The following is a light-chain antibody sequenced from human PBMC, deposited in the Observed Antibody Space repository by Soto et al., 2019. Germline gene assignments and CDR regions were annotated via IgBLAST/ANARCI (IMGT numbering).Light chain of an antibody. CDR2: AAS. V-gene: IGKV1-16*01. CDR1: QGIRND. J-gene: IGKJ1*01. CDR3: QQYNSYST. Sequence: IPMTQSPSSLSASVGDRVTITCRASQGIRNDLGWFQQKPGKAPKSLIYAASNLHSGVPSRFSGSGSGTEFTLTISSLQPEEFATDYCQQYNSYSTFGQGTKVDI.